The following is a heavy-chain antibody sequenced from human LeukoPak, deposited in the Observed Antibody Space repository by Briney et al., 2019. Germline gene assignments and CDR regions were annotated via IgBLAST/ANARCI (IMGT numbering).Heavy chain of an antibody. J-gene: IGHJ4*02. V-gene: IGHV4-30-2*01. CDR3: ARVGIISEPTATFYFDY. Sequence: SETLSLTCAVSGGSISSGGYSWSWIRQPPGKGLEWIGYIYHSGSTYYNPSLKSRVTISVDRSKNQFSLKLSSVTAADTAVYYCARVGIISEPTATFYFDYWGQGTLATVSS. CDR1: GGSISSGGYS. D-gene: IGHD1-1*01. CDR2: IYHSGST.